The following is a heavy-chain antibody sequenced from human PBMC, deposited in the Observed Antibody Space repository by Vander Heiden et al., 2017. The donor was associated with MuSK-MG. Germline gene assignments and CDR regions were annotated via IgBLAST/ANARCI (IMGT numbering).Heavy chain of an antibody. V-gene: IGHV1-46*03. J-gene: IGHJ4*02. D-gene: IGHD6-19*01. CDR3: ARDQVAGGNDY. CDR1: GYTFTSYY. CDR2: INPSGGST. Sequence: VQLVQSRSDVKKPGASVKVSCTPSGYTFTSYYMHWVRQAPGQGLGWMGIINPSGGSTSYAQKFQGRVTMTRDTSTSTVYMELSSLRSEDTAVYYCARDQVAGGNDYWGQGTLVTVSS.